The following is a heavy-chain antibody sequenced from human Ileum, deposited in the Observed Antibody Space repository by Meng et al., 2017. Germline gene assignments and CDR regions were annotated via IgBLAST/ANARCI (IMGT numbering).Heavy chain of an antibody. CDR1: CDSIRHSNW. Sequence: GTVLVQPSAPLSRCSISCCDSIRHSNWGSWVRQPPGKGLEWIGEIYESGTTNYNPSLKSRVTISVDKSKNEFSLKLSSVTAADTALYYCARVSYNKGSPKFDSWGQGTLVTVSS. V-gene: IGHV4/OR15-8*01. D-gene: IGHD1-14*01. CDR2: IYESGTT. CDR3: ARVSYNKGSPKFDS. J-gene: IGHJ4*02.